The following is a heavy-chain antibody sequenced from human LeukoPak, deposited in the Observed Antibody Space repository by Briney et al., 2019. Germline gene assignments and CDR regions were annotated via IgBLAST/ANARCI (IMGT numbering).Heavy chain of an antibody. D-gene: IGHD3-22*01. Sequence: PSETLSLTCAVYGGSLSGHYWNWLRQPPGKGLEWIGEINHSGSTTYNPSLKSRVTISIDTSKNQFSLKLSSVTAADTAVYYCAVVALTGWTFDPWGQGTLVTVSS. CDR1: GGSLSGHY. V-gene: IGHV4-34*01. CDR2: INHSGST. J-gene: IGHJ5*02. CDR3: AVVALTGWTFDP.